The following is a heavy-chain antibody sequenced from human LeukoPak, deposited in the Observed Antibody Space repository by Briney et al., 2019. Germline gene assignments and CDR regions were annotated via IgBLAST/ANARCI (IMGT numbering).Heavy chain of an antibody. D-gene: IGHD6-19*01. CDR3: ARDSGIAVAGTR. CDR1: GLTFSSYS. V-gene: IGHV3-21*01. Sequence: GGSLRLSCAASGLTFSSYSINWVRQAPGKGLEWVSSISNSSSYIYYADSVKGRFTISRDNAKNSLYLQMNSLRAEDTAVYYCARDSGIAVAGTRWGQGTLVTVSS. CDR2: ISNSSSYI. J-gene: IGHJ4*02.